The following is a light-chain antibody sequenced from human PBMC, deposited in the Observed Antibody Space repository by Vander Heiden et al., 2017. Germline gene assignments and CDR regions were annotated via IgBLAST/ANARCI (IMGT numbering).Light chain of an antibody. CDR2: EGS. Sequence: QSALTQTASVSGAPGQSYSISCTGTSSDVGSYNLVSWYQQPPGKAPKLMIYEGSKRPSGVSNRFSGSKSGNTASLTISGLQAEDEADYYCCSYAGSSTFVVFGGGTKLTAL. CDR1: SSDVGSYNL. V-gene: IGLV2-23*01. CDR3: CSYAGSSTFVV. J-gene: IGLJ2*01.